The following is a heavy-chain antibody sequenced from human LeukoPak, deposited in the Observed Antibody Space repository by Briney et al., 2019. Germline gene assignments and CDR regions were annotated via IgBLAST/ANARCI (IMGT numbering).Heavy chain of an antibody. D-gene: IGHD3-10*01. Sequence: GASVKVSCKASGYTFTGYYMHWVRQAPGQGLEWMGWINPNSGGTNYAQKFQGRVTITADESTSTAYMELSSLRSEDTAVYYCAGRGSMVRGVAGSSYYYYYYMDVWGKGTTVTISS. CDR1: GYTFTGYY. V-gene: IGHV1-2*02. CDR2: INPNSGGT. J-gene: IGHJ6*03. CDR3: AGRGSMVRGVAGSSYYYYYYMDV.